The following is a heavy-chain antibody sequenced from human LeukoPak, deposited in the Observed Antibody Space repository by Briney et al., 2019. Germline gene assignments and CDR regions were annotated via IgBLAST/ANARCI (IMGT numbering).Heavy chain of an antibody. CDR1: GGSFSGYY. CDR2: IYYSGST. D-gene: IGHD3-22*01. J-gene: IGHJ6*03. Sequence: SETLSLTCAVYGGSFSGYYWSWIRQPPGKGLEWIGYIYYSGSTNYNPSLKSRVTISVDTSKNQFSLKLSSVTAAGTAVYYCARFYYDSSGSYYYYMDVWGKGTTVTVSS. V-gene: IGHV4-59*01. CDR3: ARFYYDSSGSYYYYMDV.